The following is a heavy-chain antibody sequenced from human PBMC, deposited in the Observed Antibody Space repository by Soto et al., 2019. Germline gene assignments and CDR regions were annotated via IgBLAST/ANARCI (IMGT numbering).Heavy chain of an antibody. CDR2: IIPIFGTP. D-gene: IGHD6-13*01. J-gene: IGHJ6*02. V-gene: IGHV1-69*12. Sequence: QVQLVQSGAEEKKPGSSVKVSCKASGDAFCSYAISWVRQAPGQGLEWMGGIIPIFGTPNYAQKFQGRVTITADESTSTAYMELSSLRSEDTAVYYCASSRKDYYYYGMDVWGQGTTVTVSS. CDR1: GDAFCSYA. CDR3: ASSRKDYYYYGMDV.